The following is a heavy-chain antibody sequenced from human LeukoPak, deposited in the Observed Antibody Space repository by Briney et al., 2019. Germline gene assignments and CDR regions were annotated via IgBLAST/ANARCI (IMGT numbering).Heavy chain of an antibody. CDR3: ATSLRGYSGYDWNY. CDR2: IDPSDSYT. Sequence: GESLKISCKGSGYSFTSYWISWVRQMPGKGLERMGRIDPSDSYTNYSPSFQGHVTISADKSISTAYLQWSSLKASDTAMYYCATSLRGYSGYDWNYWGQGTLVTVSS. J-gene: IGHJ4*02. CDR1: GYSFTSYW. D-gene: IGHD5-12*01. V-gene: IGHV5-10-1*01.